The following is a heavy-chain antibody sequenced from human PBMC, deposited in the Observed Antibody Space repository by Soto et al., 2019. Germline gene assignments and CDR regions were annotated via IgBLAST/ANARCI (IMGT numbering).Heavy chain of an antibody. J-gene: IGHJ4*02. CDR3: ARDLGSGYDPGDY. V-gene: IGHV1-69*12. D-gene: IGHD5-12*01. Sequence: QVQLVQSGAEVKKPGSSVKVSCKASGGTFSIYAVSWVRQAPGQGLEWMGGLIPIIGTRNYAQRFEGRITITGDESTSXAXXDLSSLKSEDTXXXYCARDLGSGYDPGDYWGQGTLVTV. CDR2: LIPIIGTR. CDR1: GGTFSIYA.